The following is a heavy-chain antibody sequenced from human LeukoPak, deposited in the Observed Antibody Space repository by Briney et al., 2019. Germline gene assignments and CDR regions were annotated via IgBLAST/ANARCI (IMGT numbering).Heavy chain of an antibody. J-gene: IGHJ4*02. Sequence: GGSLRLSCAAPGFTFSSHGMNWVRQAPGKGLEWISGISLSADITYYADSVKGRFTISRDNSENTVYLHMSSLRAGDTAIYFCAKDDAWLQFKDWGQGTLVTVSS. D-gene: IGHD5-24*01. V-gene: IGHV3-23*01. CDR2: ISLSADIT. CDR1: GFTFSSHG. CDR3: AKDDAWLQFKD.